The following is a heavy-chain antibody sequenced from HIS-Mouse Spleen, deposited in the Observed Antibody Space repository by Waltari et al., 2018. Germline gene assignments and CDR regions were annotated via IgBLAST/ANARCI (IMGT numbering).Heavy chain of an antibody. CDR1: GGSISSSSYY. D-gene: IGHD4-17*01. CDR3: ARDDYGGNSVWFDP. Sequence: QLQLQESGPGLVKPSETLSLTCTVSGGSISSSSYYWGWIRPPPGKGLEWIGSIYYSGSTYYNPSLKSRVTISVDTSKNQFSLKLSSVTAADTAVYYCARDDYGGNSVWFDPWGQGTLVTVSS. J-gene: IGHJ5*02. V-gene: IGHV4-39*07. CDR2: IYYSGST.